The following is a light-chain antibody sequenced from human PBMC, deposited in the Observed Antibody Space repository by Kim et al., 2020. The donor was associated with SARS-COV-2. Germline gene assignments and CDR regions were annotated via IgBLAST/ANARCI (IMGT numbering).Light chain of an antibody. J-gene: IGLJ1*01. Sequence: VSPGQTASITCSGDGLGNKYASWYQQRSGQSPVLVIYQDSKRPSGIPERFSGSNSGNTATLTISGTQAMDEADYYCQAWDNSAGVFGTGTKVTV. V-gene: IGLV3-1*01. CDR3: QAWDNSAGV. CDR1: GLGNKY. CDR2: QDS.